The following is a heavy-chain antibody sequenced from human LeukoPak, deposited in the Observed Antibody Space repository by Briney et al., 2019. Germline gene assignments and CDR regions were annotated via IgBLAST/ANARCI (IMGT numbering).Heavy chain of an antibody. CDR1: GFTFTTYS. V-gene: IGHV3-48*01. CDR3: ARDLLASRSAFDI. Sequence: GGSLRLSCAASGFTFTTYSMNWVRQAPGKGLEWVSYISTSSSTTYYADSVKGRFAISRDNAKNSLYLQMNSLRIEDTAVYYCARDLLASRSAFDIWGQGTMVTVSS. J-gene: IGHJ3*02. CDR2: ISTSSSTT.